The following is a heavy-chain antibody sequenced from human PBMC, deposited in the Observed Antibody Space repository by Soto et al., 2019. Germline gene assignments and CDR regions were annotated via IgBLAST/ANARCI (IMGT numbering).Heavy chain of an antibody. D-gene: IGHD3-9*01. CDR2: TSGSGGST. CDR1: GFTFSSYA. Sequence: GGSLRLSCAASGFTFSSYAMSWVRQAPGKGLEWVSATSGSGGSTYYADSVKGRFTISRDNSKNTLYLQMNSLRAEDTAVYYCAKDRLAILTGYYDYWGQGTLVTVSS. J-gene: IGHJ4*02. CDR3: AKDRLAILTGYYDY. V-gene: IGHV3-23*01.